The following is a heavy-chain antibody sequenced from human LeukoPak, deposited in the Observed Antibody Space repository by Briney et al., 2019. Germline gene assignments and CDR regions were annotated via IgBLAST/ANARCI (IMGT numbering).Heavy chain of an antibody. CDR3: ARQLRTVVQGGWFDH. D-gene: IGHD2-2*01. CDR2: IYHSGSI. CDR1: GYSISSGYY. V-gene: IGHV4-38-2*01. Sequence: ASETLSLTCAVSGYSISSGYYWGLLRQPPGGGLEGTEIIYHSGSIYYNPSLKSRVTISVDTSKNKFSLKLSSNTAADKAVYYCARQLRTVVQGGWFDHWGQGTLVTVSS. J-gene: IGHJ5*02.